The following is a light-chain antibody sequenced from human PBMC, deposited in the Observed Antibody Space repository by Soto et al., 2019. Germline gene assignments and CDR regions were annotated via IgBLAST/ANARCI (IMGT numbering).Light chain of an antibody. J-gene: IGKJ1*01. CDR1: QGIKSY. V-gene: IGKV1-39*01. CDR2: AAS. Sequence: DIQMTQSPSSLSASVGDRVTITCRASQGIKSYLNWYQQKPGKAPKLLIYAASSLQSGVPSRFSGSGFGTDFTLTISSLQPEDFATYYCQQSSSTPQTFXQGTKVDIK. CDR3: QQSSSTPQT.